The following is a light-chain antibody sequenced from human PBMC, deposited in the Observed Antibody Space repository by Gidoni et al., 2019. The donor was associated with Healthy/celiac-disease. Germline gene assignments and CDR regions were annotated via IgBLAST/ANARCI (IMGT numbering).Light chain of an antibody. CDR2: GAS. J-gene: IGKJ2*01. V-gene: IGKV3-20*01. CDR3: QQYRA. Sequence: EIVLTQSPGTLSLSPGKRATLSCRASQSVSSSYLAWYQQKPGQAPRLLIYGASSRATGIPDRFSGSGSGTDFTLTISRLEPEDFAVYYCQQYRAFGQGTKLEIK. CDR1: QSVSSSY.